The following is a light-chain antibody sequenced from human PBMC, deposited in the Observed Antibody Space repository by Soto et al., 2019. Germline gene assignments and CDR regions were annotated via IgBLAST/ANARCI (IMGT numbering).Light chain of an antibody. CDR1: HSISSY. J-gene: IGKJ5*01. CDR2: DAS. V-gene: IGKV1-39*01. Sequence: DIQMSQSPSSLSASVGDRVTITCRSSHSISSYLSWFQQKPGKAPHLLIYDASSLRSGVPSRFSGSGSGTVFTLTINSLQPEDFATYYCQQSYSDPPITFGQGTRLEIK. CDR3: QQSYSDPPIT.